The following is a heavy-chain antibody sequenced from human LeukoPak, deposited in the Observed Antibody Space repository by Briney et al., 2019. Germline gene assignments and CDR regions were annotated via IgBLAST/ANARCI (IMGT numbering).Heavy chain of an antibody. J-gene: IGHJ4*02. D-gene: IGHD6-13*01. CDR3: ARTYSSSWYGMFDY. V-gene: IGHV1-2*02. CDR1: GYTFTGYY. CDR2: INPNSGGT. Sequence: GASVKVSCKASGYTFTGYYMHWVRQAPGQGLEWMGWINPNSGGTNYAQKFQGRVTMTRDTSISTAYMELSRLRSDDTAVYYCARTYSSSWYGMFDYWGQGTLVTVSS.